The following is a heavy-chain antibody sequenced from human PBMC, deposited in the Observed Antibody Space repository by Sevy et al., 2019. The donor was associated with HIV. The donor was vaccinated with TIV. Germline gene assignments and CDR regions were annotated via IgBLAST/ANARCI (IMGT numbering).Heavy chain of an antibody. Sequence: ASVKVSCKASGYTFTGYYMHWVRQAPGQGLEWMGWINPNSGGTNYAQKFQGRVTMTRDTSISTAYMERSRRRSDDTAVYYCARNPDFGCTNGVCYRGVARGYYYYGMDVWGQGTTVTVSS. D-gene: IGHD2-8*01. CDR1: GYTFTGYY. CDR2: INPNSGGT. V-gene: IGHV1-2*02. CDR3: ARNPDFGCTNGVCYRGVARGYYYYGMDV. J-gene: IGHJ6*02.